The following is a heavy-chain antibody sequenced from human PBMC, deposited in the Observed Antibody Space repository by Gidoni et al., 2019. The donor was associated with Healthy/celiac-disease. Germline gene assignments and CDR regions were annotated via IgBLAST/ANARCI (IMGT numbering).Heavy chain of an antibody. V-gene: IGHV1-2*04. J-gene: IGHJ4*02. CDR3: ARAYCSGGSCSLFDY. CDR2: INPNSGGT. Sequence: QVQLVQSGAEVKKPGASVKVSCKASGYTFTGYYMHWVRQAPGQGLEWMGWINPNSGGTNYAQKFQGWFTMTRDTSISTAYMELSRLRSDDTAVYYCARAYCSGGSCSLFDYWGQGTLVTVSS. D-gene: IGHD2-15*01. CDR1: GYTFTGYY.